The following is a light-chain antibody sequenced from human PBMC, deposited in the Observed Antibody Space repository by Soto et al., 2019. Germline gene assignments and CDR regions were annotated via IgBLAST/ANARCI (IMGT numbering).Light chain of an antibody. Sequence: EIVLTQSPATLSLSPGDTATLSCRATQRVSTYLAWYQQKPGQAPRLLIYDASNRAPGIPARFSGRGSETDFTHTISSLEHEDFAVYYCHQGSNWPRNFGGGTKVDIK. V-gene: IGKV3-11*01. CDR1: QRVSTY. CDR3: HQGSNWPRN. J-gene: IGKJ4*01. CDR2: DAS.